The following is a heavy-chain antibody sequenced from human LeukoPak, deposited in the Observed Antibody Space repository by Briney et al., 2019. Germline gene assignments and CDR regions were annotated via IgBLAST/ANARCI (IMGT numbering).Heavy chain of an antibody. V-gene: IGHV1-2*02. J-gene: IGHJ4*02. Sequence: VASVKVSCKASGYTFTGYYMHWVRQAPGQGLEWMGWINPNSGGTNYAQKFQGRVTMTRDTSISTAYMELSRLRSDDTAVYYCATVYSSGWYFEYWGQGTLVTVSS. CDR1: GYTFTGYY. CDR3: ATVYSSGWYFEY. CDR2: INPNSGGT. D-gene: IGHD6-19*01.